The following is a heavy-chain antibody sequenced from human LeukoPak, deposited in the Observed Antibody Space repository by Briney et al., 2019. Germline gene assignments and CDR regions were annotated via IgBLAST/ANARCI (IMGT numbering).Heavy chain of an antibody. CDR3: ARDVGYCSGGSCHYYYYYYMDV. CDR1: GGSISSYY. Sequence: PSETLSLTCTVSGGSISSYYWSWIRQPAGKGLEWIGRIYTSGSTNYNPSLKSRVTMSVDTSKNQFSLKLSSVTAADTAVYYCARDVGYCSGGSCHYYYYYYMDVWGKGTTVTVSS. J-gene: IGHJ6*03. V-gene: IGHV4-4*07. CDR2: IYTSGST. D-gene: IGHD2-15*01.